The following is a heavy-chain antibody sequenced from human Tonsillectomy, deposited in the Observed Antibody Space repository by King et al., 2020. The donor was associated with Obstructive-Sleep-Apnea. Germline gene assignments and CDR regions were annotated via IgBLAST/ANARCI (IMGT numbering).Heavy chain of an antibody. J-gene: IGHJ4*02. CDR1: GFSLSTSGMC. CDR3: ARSPYYYDSSGYYYEFDY. V-gene: IGHV2-70*01. CDR2: IDWDDDK. Sequence: VTLKESGPALVKPTQTLTLTCTFSGFSLSTSGMCVSWIRQPPGKALEWLALIDWDDDKYYSTSLKTRLTISKDTSKNQVVLTMTNMDPVDTATYYCARSPYYYDSSGYYYEFDYWGQGTLVTVSS. D-gene: IGHD3-22*01.